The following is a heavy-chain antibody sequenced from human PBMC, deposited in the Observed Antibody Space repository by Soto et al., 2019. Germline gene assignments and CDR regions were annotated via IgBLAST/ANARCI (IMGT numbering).Heavy chain of an antibody. CDR1: GGSFSGYY. CDR2: INHSGST. V-gene: IGHV4-34*01. D-gene: IGHD6-13*01. Sequence: QVQLQQWGAGLLKPSETLSLTCAVYGGSFSGYYWSWIRQPPGKGLEWIGEINHSGSTNYNPSLKSRVTISVDTFKNQFSLKLSSVTAADTAVYYCARAGSSSWYKNFQHWGQGTLVTVSS. CDR3: ARAGSSSWYKNFQH. J-gene: IGHJ1*01.